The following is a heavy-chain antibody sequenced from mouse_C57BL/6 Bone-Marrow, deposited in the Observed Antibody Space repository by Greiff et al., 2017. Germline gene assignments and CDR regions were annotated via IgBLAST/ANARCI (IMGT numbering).Heavy chain of an antibody. Sequence: QVQLQQSGAELARPGASVKMSCKASGYTFTSYTMHWVKQRPGQGLEWIGYINPSSGYTKYNQKFKDKATLTADKSSSTAYMQLSSLTSEDSAVYYGAWGGDYDYDGGDWGQGTLVTVSA. CDR3: AWGGDYDYDGGD. J-gene: IGHJ3*01. V-gene: IGHV1-4*01. CDR2: INPSSGYT. D-gene: IGHD2-4*01. CDR1: GYTFTSYT.